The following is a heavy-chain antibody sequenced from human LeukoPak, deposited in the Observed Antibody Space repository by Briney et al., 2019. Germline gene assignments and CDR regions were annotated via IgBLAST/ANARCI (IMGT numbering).Heavy chain of an antibody. CDR1: GGSFSGYY. Sequence: SETLSLTCAVYGGSFSGYYWSWIRQPPGKGLEWIGEINHSGSTNYNPSLKSRVTISVDTSKNQFSLKLSSVTAADTAVYYCARAGPSSSWHQFDYWGQGTLVTVSS. D-gene: IGHD6-13*01. J-gene: IGHJ4*02. CDR2: INHSGST. CDR3: ARAGPSSSWHQFDY. V-gene: IGHV4-34*01.